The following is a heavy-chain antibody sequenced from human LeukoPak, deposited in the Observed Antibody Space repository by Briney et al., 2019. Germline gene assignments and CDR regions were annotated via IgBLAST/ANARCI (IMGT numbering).Heavy chain of an antibody. CDR3: ARGAIPNWFDP. J-gene: IGHJ5*02. CDR2: IYYSGST. Sequence: SQTLSLTCTVSGDSISSGGYYWSWIRQPPGKGLEWIGYIYYSGSTYYNPSLKSRVTISVDTSKNQFSLKLSSVTAADTAVYYCARGAIPNWFDPWGQGTLVTVSS. CDR1: GDSISSGGYY. V-gene: IGHV4-31*03.